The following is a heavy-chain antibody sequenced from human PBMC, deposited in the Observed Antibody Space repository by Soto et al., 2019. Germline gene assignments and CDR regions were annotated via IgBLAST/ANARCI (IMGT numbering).Heavy chain of an antibody. V-gene: IGHV1-69*13. D-gene: IGHD6-13*01. J-gene: IGHJ6*02. CDR2: IIPIVGTG. CDR1: GGSFSSYA. CDR3: ARDLRAAGRPGMDV. Sequence: SVKVSCKASGGSFSSYAISWVRQAPGQGLEWMGGIIPIVGTGNYAQNFQGRVTITADESTSTAYMELSSLRSEDTAMYYCARDLRAAGRPGMDVWGQGTKVTVSS.